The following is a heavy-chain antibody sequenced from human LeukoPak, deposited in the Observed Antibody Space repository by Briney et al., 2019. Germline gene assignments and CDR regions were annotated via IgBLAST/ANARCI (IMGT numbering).Heavy chain of an antibody. V-gene: IGHV3-33*01. CDR2: IWYDGSNK. J-gene: IGHJ4*02. CDR1: GFTFSSYG. D-gene: IGHD1-1*01. CDR3: ARDARYNWNDGALDY. Sequence: GGSLRLSCAASGFTFSSYGMHWVRQAPGKGLEWVAVIWYDGSNKYYADSVKGRFTISRDNSKNTLYLQMNGLRAEDTAVYYCARDARYNWNDGALDYWGQGTLVTVSS.